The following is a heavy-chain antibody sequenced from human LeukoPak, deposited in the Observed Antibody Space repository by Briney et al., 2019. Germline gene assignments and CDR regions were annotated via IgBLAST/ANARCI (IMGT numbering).Heavy chain of an antibody. CDR3: ARRGYNHGYYWFDP. J-gene: IGHJ5*02. Sequence: GASVKVSCKASGYTFSSYAMSWVRQAPGQGLEWMGWINTNTGNPTYAQGFTGRFVFSLDTSVSTAYLQISSLQAEDTAVYFCARRGYNHGYYWFDPWGQGTLVTVSS. CDR1: GYTFSSYA. CDR2: INTNTGNP. V-gene: IGHV7-4-1*02. D-gene: IGHD5-18*01.